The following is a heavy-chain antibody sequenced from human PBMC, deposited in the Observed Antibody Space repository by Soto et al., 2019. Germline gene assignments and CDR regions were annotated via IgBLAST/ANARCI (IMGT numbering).Heavy chain of an antibody. V-gene: IGHV1-69*05. CDR2: IIPIFGTA. J-gene: IGHJ5*02. CDR1: GGTFSSYA. CDR3: ARPAAYYDFWSGFTNAGPMYNWLDP. D-gene: IGHD3-3*01. Sequence: GASVKVSCKASGGTFSSYAISWVRQAPGQGLEWMGGIIPIFGTANYAQKFQGRVTITRDTSASTAYMELSSLRSEDTAVYYCARPAAYYDFWSGFTNAGPMYNWLDPWGQGTLVTVS.